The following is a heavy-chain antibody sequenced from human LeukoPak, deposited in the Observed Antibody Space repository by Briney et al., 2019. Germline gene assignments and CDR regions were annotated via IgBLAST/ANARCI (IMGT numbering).Heavy chain of an antibody. CDR1: GGSFSGYY. CDR2: SIHSGAI. Sequence: PSETLSLTCAVYGGSFSGYYWSWIRQSPGKGLEWIGESIHSGAISYDPSLRSRVTVSVDTSKNQFSLELRSVTAADTAVYYCARGAPALGAFDYWGQGTLVTVSS. CDR3: ARGAPALGAFDY. J-gene: IGHJ4*02. V-gene: IGHV4-34*01.